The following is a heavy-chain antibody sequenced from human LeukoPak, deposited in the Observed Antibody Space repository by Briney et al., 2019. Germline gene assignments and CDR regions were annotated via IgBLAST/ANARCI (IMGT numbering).Heavy chain of an antibody. CDR3: ARDRSGWYGSEY. CDR2: IYSSGST. D-gene: IGHD6-19*01. CDR1: GGSISGHY. J-gene: IGHJ4*02. Sequence: SETLSLTCTVSGGSISGHYWSWVRQPAEKGLEWIGRIYSSGSTNYNPSLKSRVTMSVDTSKNQFFLKLSSVTAADTAVYYCARDRSGWYGSEYWGQRTLVTVSS. V-gene: IGHV4-4*07.